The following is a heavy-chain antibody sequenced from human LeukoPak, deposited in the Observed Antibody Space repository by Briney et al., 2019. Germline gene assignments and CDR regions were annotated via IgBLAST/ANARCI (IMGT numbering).Heavy chain of an antibody. CDR2: IDWDDDK. J-gene: IGHJ4*02. D-gene: IGHD1-20*01. CDR1: GGSISSYYW. Sequence: TLSLTCTVSGGSISSYYWSWIRQPPGKALEWLARIDWDDDKYYSTSLKTRLTISKDTSKNQVVLTMTNMDPVDTATYYCARIAAITGTYYFDYWGQGTLVTVSS. V-gene: IGHV2-70*11. CDR3: ARIAAITGTYYFDY.